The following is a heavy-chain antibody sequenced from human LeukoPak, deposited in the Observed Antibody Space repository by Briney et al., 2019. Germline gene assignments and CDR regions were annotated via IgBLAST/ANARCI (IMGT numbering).Heavy chain of an antibody. CDR1: GGSISSSNW. V-gene: IGHV4-4*02. CDR3: ARGGYSGYVHFDY. CDR2: IYHSGST. D-gene: IGHD5-12*01. Sequence: PSGTLSLTCAVSGGSISSSNWWRWVRQPPGKGLELIGEIYHSGSTNYNPSLKSRVTISVDTSKNQFSLKLSSVTAADTAVYYCARGGYSGYVHFDYWGQGTLVTVSS. J-gene: IGHJ4*02.